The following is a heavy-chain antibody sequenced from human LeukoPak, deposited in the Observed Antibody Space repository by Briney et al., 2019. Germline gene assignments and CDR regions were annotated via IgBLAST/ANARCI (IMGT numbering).Heavy chain of an antibody. D-gene: IGHD5-18*01. V-gene: IGHV4-59*01. CDR2: IYYSGST. J-gene: IGHJ3*02. CDR1: GGSISSYY. CDR3: ARDREGYSYGYDAFDI. Sequence: SGTLSLTCTVSGGSISSYYWSWIRQPPGKGLEWIGYIYYSGSTNYNPSLKSRVTISVDTSKNQFSLKLSSVTAADTAVYYCARDREGYSYGYDAFDIWGQGTMVTVSS.